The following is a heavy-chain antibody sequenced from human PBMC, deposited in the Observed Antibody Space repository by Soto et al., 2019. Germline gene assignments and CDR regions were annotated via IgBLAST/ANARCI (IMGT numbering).Heavy chain of an antibody. V-gene: IGHV1-18*04. Sequence: QVQLVQSGSEVKKPGAAVTVSCKASGYTFAKYGISWVRQAPGQGLEWMGWISGNNGATNYAPKIQGRATMTIETSTGVAYLALRNLRSDDTAIYYCARDLKFLRVSGNWFDSWGQGTLVTVSS. D-gene: IGHD1-26*01. CDR1: GYTFAKYG. CDR2: ISGNNGAT. J-gene: IGHJ5*01. CDR3: ARDLKFLRVSGNWFDS.